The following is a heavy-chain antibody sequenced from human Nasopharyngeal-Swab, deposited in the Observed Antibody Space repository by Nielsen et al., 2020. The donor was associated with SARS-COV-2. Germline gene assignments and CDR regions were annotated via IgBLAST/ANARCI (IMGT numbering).Heavy chain of an antibody. Sequence: SVKVSCKASGGTFSSYAISWVRQAPGQGLEWMGGIIPIFGTANYAQKFQGRVTTTADESTSTAYMELSSLRSEDTAVYYCARGEGSYTRSFDYWGQGTLVTVSS. CDR2: IIPIFGTA. J-gene: IGHJ4*02. D-gene: IGHD1-26*01. CDR3: ARGEGSYTRSFDY. CDR1: GGTFSSYA. V-gene: IGHV1-69*13.